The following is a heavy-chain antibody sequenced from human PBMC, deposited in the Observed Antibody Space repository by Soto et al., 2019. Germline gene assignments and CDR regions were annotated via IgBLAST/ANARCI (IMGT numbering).Heavy chain of an antibody. D-gene: IGHD2-21*01. CDR2: ISGSGGST. Sequence: EVQLLESGGGLVQPGGSLRLSCAASGFTFSSYAMSWVRQAPGKGLEWVSAISGSGGSTYYADSVKGRFTISRDNSNNTLYLQMNSLRAEETSVYYCAKDRAYCGCDCYIGAGGFDYWGQGTLVTVSS. J-gene: IGHJ4*02. V-gene: IGHV3-23*01. CDR3: AKDRAYCGCDCYIGAGGFDY. CDR1: GFTFSSYA.